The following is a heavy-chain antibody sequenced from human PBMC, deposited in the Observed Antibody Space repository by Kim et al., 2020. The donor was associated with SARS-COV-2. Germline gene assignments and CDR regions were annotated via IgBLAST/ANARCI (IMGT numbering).Heavy chain of an antibody. CDR3: ARRAYGTTGAFDI. CDR1: GGSIFNYY. J-gene: IGHJ3*02. V-gene: IGHV4-59*08. D-gene: IGHD1-1*01. Sequence: SETLSLTCSVSGGSIFNYYWNWIRQPPEKGLEYIGYIYYSGNTNYNPSLKSRVTISVDTSKNQFSLQLRSVTAADTAVYYCARRAYGTTGAFDIWGQGTMVSVSS. CDR2: IYYSGNT.